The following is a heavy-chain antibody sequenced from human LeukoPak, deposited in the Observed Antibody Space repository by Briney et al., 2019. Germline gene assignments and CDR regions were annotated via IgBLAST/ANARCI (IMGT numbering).Heavy chain of an antibody. CDR2: ISWNSGSI. V-gene: IGHV3-9*01. CDR3: AKDKSPKGWLQLHDY. D-gene: IGHD5-24*01. J-gene: IGHJ4*02. CDR1: GFTFDDYA. Sequence: PGGSLRLSCAASGFTFDDYAMHWVRQAPGKGLEWVSGISWNSGSIGYADSVKGRFTISRDNAKNSLYLQMNSLRAEDTALYYCAKDKSPKGWLQLHDYWGQGTLVTVSS.